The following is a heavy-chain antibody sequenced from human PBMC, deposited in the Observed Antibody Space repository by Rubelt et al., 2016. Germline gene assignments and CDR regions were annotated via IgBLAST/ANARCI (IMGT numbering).Heavy chain of an antibody. V-gene: IGHV3-21*01. J-gene: IGHJ5*02. CDR3: ARGRGYSSSWYLWFDP. CDR2: ISSSSSYI. Sequence: EVQLVESGGGLVKPGGSLRLSCAASGFTFSSYSMNWVRQAPGKGLEWVSSISSSSSYIYYADSVKGRFTISRDNAKNSLYLQMNSLRAEDTAVDYWARGRGYSSSWYLWFDPWGQGTLVTVSS. CDR1: GFTFSSYS. D-gene: IGHD6-13*01.